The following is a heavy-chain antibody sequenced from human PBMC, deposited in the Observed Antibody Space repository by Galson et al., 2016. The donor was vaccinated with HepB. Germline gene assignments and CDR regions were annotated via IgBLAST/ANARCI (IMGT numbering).Heavy chain of an antibody. D-gene: IGHD3-10*01. CDR1: DFSFRSYA. V-gene: IGHV3-23*01. CDR2: ITGGAGTT. Sequence: SLRLSCAASDFSFRSYAMAWVRQAPGKGLEWVSTITGGAGTTFYADSVKGRFSISRDNSKNTLHLQITGLRAEDTAVYYCARSQWFGELFYFDSWGQGTLVTVSS. J-gene: IGHJ4*02. CDR3: ARSQWFGELFYFDS.